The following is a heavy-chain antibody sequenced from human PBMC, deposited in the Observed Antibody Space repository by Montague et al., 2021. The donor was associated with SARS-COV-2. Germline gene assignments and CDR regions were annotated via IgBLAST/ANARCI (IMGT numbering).Heavy chain of an antibody. CDR2: IYTSGST. D-gene: IGHD6-25*01. CDR1: IGPISSGSYY. Sequence: TLSLTCTVSIGPISSGSYYWSWIRQPAGKGLEWIGRIYTSGSTNYNPSLKSRVTISVDTSKNQFSPKLSSVTAADTAVYYCARDGYSSGWNGLHWFDPWGQGTLVTVSS. CDR3: ARDGYSSGWNGLHWFDP. V-gene: IGHV4-61*02. J-gene: IGHJ5*02.